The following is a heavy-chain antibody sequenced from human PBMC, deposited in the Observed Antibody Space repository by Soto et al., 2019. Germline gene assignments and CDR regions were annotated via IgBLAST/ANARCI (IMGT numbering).Heavy chain of an antibody. CDR2: VHHSWGS. D-gene: IGHD3-10*01. CDR3: ARQGFGPLHGLVDV. CDR1: GGSISSYY. Sequence: QVQLQESGPGLVKPSETLSLSCTVSGGSISSYYWSWFRQSPGKRMEWIGYVHHSWGSSYNPSLQRRVAISLDTSTSQSSLKVTSVTATDTAVYYCARQGFGPLHGLVDVWGQGTTVTVSS. J-gene: IGHJ6*02. V-gene: IGHV4-59*08.